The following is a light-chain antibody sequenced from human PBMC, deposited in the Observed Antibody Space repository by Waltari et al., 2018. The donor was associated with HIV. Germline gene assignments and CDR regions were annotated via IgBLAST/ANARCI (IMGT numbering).Light chain of an antibody. CDR3: QQYNNWPPNT. V-gene: IGKV3-15*01. CDR2: GAS. Sequence: VMTQSPATLSVSPGERVTLSCRASQTVSTKLAWYQQKPSQAPRLLIYGASTRAPGLPARFSGSGSGTEFTLTISNLQSEDSAVYYCQQYNNWPPNTFGQGTKLEIK. CDR1: QTVSTK. J-gene: IGKJ2*01.